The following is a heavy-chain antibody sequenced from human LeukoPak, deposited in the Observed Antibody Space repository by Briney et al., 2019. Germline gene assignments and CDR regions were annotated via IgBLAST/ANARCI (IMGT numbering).Heavy chain of an antibody. CDR2: ISCSGGST. CDR1: GSTFSSYA. D-gene: IGHD6-19*01. Sequence: GGSLRLSCAASGSTFSSYAMSWVRKAPGKGLEWVSAISCSGGSTYYADSVKGRLTISRDNSKNTLYLQMNRLRAEDTAVYDCAKDLTTEEVAEAGYYFGYWGQGTLVTVSS. V-gene: IGHV3-23*01. CDR3: AKDLTTEEVAEAGYYFGY. J-gene: IGHJ4*02.